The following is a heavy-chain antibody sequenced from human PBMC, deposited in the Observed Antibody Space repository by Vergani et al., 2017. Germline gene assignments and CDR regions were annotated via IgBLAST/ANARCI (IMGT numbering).Heavy chain of an antibody. D-gene: IGHD1-1*01. V-gene: IGHV4-39*01. CDR3: ARHLQGTTTLFYYYYYIDV. CDR2: IYYSGST. J-gene: IGHJ6*03. CDR1: GGSISSSSYY. Sequence: QLQLQESGPGLVKPSETLSLTCTVSGGSISSSSYYWGWIRQPPGKGLEWIGSIYYSGSTYYNPSLKSRVTLSVDTSKNQFSLKLRSVTAADTAVYYCARHLQGTTTLFYYYYYIDVWGKGTTVTVSS.